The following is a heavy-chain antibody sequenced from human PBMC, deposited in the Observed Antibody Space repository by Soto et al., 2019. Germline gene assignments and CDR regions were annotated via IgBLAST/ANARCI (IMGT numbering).Heavy chain of an antibody. D-gene: IGHD6-13*01. Sequence: ASVKVSCKASGYTFTSYGISWVRQAPGQGLEWMGWISAYNGDTNYARNLQGRVTMTTDTSTSTAYMELRSLRSDDTALYYCAKHRGSNWRHHNDYWGQGTQVTVSS. CDR2: ISAYNGDT. V-gene: IGHV1-18*01. CDR1: GYTFTSYG. CDR3: AKHRGSNWRHHNDY. J-gene: IGHJ4*02.